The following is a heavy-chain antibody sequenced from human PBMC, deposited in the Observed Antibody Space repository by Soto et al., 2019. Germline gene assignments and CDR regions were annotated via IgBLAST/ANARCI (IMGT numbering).Heavy chain of an antibody. J-gene: IGHJ5*02. CDR3: AREPNTSLNWFDP. V-gene: IGHV4-34*12. CDR1: GGSFSAYY. CDR2: IIHSGST. Sequence: SETLSLTCAVYGGSFSAYYWSWVRQPPGKGLEWIGEIIHSGSTNYNPSLKSRVTISVDTSKNQFSLKLSSVTAADTAVYYCAREPNTSLNWFDPWGQGTLVTVSS.